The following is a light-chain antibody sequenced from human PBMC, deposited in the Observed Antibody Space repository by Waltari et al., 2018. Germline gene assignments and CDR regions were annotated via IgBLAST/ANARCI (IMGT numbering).Light chain of an antibody. V-gene: IGKV1-NL1*01. CDR2: GAS. J-gene: IGKJ2*01. Sequence: DIQMTQSPSSLSASVGDRVTRTCRASQGISNYLAWYQQKPGKAPKLLIYGASRLESGVPPRFSGSGSGTDYTLTISSLQPDDFATYYCQQYYFTPYTFGQGTKLDIK. CDR1: QGISNY. CDR3: QQYYFTPYT.